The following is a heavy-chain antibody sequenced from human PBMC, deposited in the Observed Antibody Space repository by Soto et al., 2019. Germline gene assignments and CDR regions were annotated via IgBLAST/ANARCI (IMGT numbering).Heavy chain of an antibody. D-gene: IGHD2-2*01. CDR3: ARRYCSSTCCRGSLDY. J-gene: IGHJ4*02. CDR1: GYTFTGYY. CDR2: INPNSGGT. Sequence: ASVKVSCKASGYTFTGYYMHWVRQAPGQGLEWMGWINPNSGGTNYAQKFQGRVTITADESTSTAYMELSSLRSEDTAVYYCARRYCSSTCCRGSLDYWGQGTLVTVSS. V-gene: IGHV1-2*02.